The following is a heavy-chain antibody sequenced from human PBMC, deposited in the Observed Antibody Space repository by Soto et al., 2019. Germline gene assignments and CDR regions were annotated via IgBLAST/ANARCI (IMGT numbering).Heavy chain of an antibody. Sequence: EVQLVESGGGLVQPGGSLSLSCAASGFTFSSYWMHWVRQSPGKGLVWVSRIKTDGSDTHYADSVRGRFTISRDNAKNTLYLQMNSLRDEDTAVYYCARPRTSDWAYDIWGQGTMVIVSS. D-gene: IGHD3-9*01. CDR1: GFTFSSYW. CDR2: IKTDGSDT. CDR3: ARPRTSDWAYDI. J-gene: IGHJ3*02. V-gene: IGHV3-74*01.